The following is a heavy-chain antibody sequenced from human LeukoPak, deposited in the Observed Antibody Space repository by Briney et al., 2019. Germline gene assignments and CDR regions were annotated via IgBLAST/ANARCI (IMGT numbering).Heavy chain of an antibody. CDR2: MNPNSGNT. CDR3: ARKARRTYYDFWSGYYDGMDV. J-gene: IGHJ6*02. D-gene: IGHD3-3*01. Sequence: ASVKASCKASGYTFTSYDINWVRQATGQGLEWMGWMNPNSGNTGYAQKFQGRVTMTRNTSISTAYMELSSLRSEDTAVYYCARKARRTYYDFWSGYYDGMDVWGQGTTVTVSS. V-gene: IGHV1-8*01. CDR1: GYTFTSYD.